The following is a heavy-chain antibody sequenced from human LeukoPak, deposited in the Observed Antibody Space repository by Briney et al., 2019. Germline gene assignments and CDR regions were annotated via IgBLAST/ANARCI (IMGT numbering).Heavy chain of an antibody. Sequence: ASVKVSCKDSGYTFTSYGISWVRQAPGQGLEWMGWISAYNGNTNYAQKLQGRVTMTTDTSTSTAYMELRSLRSDDTAVYYCARDYDFWSGYYTGDYWGQGTLVTVSS. J-gene: IGHJ4*02. CDR2: ISAYNGNT. D-gene: IGHD3-3*01. CDR3: ARDYDFWSGYYTGDY. CDR1: GYTFTSYG. V-gene: IGHV1-18*01.